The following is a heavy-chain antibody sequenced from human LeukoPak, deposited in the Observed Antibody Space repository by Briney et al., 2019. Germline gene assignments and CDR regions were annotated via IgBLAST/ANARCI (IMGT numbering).Heavy chain of an antibody. CDR2: IIPIFGTA. V-gene: IGHV1-69*06. Sequence: GASVKVSCKTSGYTFTGYYMHWVRQAPGQGLEWMGGIIPIFGTANYAQKFQGRVTITADKSTSTAYMELSSLRSEDTAVYYCARKEGYSSGWHDPDYYMDVWGKGTTVTVSS. CDR3: ARKEGYSSGWHDPDYYMDV. D-gene: IGHD6-19*01. J-gene: IGHJ6*03. CDR1: GYTFTGYY.